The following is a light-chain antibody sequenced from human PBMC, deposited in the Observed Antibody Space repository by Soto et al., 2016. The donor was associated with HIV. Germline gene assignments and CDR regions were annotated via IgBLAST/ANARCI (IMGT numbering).Light chain of an antibody. CDR2: RDT. V-gene: IGLV3-1*01. CDR3: QAWDSTTNLYV. J-gene: IGLJ1*01. CDR1: NLGNTY. Sequence: SYELTQPPSVSVSPGQTASITCSGRNLGNTYASWHQQKPGQSPLMVIYRDTKRPSGIPERFSGSNSGNTATLTISGTQAMDEADYFCQAWDSTTNLYVFGTGTKVTVL.